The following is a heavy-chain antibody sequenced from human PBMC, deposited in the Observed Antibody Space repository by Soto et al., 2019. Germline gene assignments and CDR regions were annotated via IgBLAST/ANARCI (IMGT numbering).Heavy chain of an antibody. CDR1: GFTFSSYG. J-gene: IGHJ6*02. V-gene: IGHV3-33*01. CDR3: ARELKVRGVMERYYYYGMDV. CDR2: IWYDGSNK. Sequence: GGSLRLSCAASGFTFSSYGMHWVRQAPGKGLEWVAVIWYDGSNKYYADSVKGRFTISRDNSKNTLYLQMNSLRAEDTAVYYCARELKVRGVMERYYYYGMDVWGQGTTVTVSS. D-gene: IGHD3-10*01.